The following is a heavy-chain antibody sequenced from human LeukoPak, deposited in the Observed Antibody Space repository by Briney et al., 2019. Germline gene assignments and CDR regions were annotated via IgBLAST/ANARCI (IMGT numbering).Heavy chain of an antibody. CDR3: ASEVPASIDYFQH. CDR1: GGSISSGTYF. J-gene: IGHJ1*01. CDR2: IYTSGST. V-gene: IGHV4-61*02. Sequence: SETLSLTCTVSGGSISSGTYFWSWIRQPAGKGLEWLGRIYTSGSTNYNPSLKSRVTMSVDTSRNQLSLRLSSVTAADTAVYYCASEVPASIDYFQHWGQGTLVTVSS. D-gene: IGHD2-2*02.